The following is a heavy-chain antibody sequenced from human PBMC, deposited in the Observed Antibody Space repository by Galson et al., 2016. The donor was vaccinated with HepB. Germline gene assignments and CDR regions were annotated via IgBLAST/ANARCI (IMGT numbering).Heavy chain of an antibody. Sequence: SVXXSCKASGXXFSXXXMHXXXQAXGQRLEWMGWINGGNGXTEYSQKFQGRITITRDTSASTAYMELSSLRSEDTAVYYGARDCXSATCWPWGYNWFDPWGQGTXVTVSS. V-gene: IGHV1-3*01. D-gene: IGHD2-2*01. CDR3: ARDCXSATCWPWGYNWFDP. CDR2: INGGNGXT. J-gene: IGHJ5*02. CDR1: GXXFSXXX.